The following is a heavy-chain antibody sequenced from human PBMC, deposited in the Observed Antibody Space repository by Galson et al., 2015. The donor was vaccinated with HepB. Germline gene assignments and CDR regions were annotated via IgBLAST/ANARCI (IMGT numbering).Heavy chain of an antibody. J-gene: IGHJ4*02. CDR1: GGSISSSSYY. CDR2: IYYSGST. D-gene: IGHD7-27*01. CDR3: ARRKANWPFDY. Sequence: ETLSLTCTVSGGSISSSSYYWGWIRQPPGKGLEWVGSIYYSGSTYYNPSLKSRVTISVDTSKNQFSLKLSSVTAADTAVYYCARRKANWPFDYWGQGTLVTVSS. V-gene: IGHV4-39*01.